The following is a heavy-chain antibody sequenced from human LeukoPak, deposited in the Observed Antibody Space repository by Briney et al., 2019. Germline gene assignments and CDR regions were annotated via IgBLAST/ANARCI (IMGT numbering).Heavy chain of an antibody. Sequence: GGSLRLSCVGSGFIFKNAWMTWVRQAPGKGLEWVGRAVQTNSGGITEYAAPVKGRFTISRDDSTSTLYLQMSSLKTEDTGVYYCATGFTSSAHDGYWGQGTLVTVSS. CDR1: GFIFKNAW. CDR3: ATGFTSSAHDGY. D-gene: IGHD2/OR15-2a*01. V-gene: IGHV3-15*04. CDR2: AVQTNSGGIT. J-gene: IGHJ4*02.